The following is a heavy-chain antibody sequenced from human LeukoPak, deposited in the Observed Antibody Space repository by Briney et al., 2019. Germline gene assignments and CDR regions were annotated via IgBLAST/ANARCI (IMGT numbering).Heavy chain of an antibody. Sequence: GGSLRLSCAASGFTFSSYAMSWVRQAPGKGLEWVSAISGSGGSTYYADSVKGRFTISRDNSKNTLYLQMNSLRAEDTAVYYCALQRGYCSSGSCYGYFDYWGQGTLVTVSS. J-gene: IGHJ4*02. CDR1: GFTFSSYA. D-gene: IGHD2-15*01. CDR3: ALQRGYCSSGSCYGYFDY. V-gene: IGHV3-23*01. CDR2: ISGSGGST.